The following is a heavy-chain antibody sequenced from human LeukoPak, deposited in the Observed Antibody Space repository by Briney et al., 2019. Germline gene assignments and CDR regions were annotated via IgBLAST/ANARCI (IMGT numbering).Heavy chain of an antibody. J-gene: IGHJ4*02. CDR3: ARAAAGTVFDY. CDR1: GFTFSSYD. CDR2: IGTAGDT. V-gene: IGHV3-13*01. Sequence: PGGSLGLSCAASGFTFSSYDMHWVRQATGKGLEWVSAIGTAGDTYFPGSVKGRFTISRENAKNSLYLQMNSLRAGDTAVYYCARAAAGTVFDYWGQGTLVTVSS. D-gene: IGHD6-13*01.